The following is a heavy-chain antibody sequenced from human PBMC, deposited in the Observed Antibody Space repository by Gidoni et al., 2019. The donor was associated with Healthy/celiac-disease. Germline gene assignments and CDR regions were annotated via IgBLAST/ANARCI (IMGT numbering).Heavy chain of an antibody. V-gene: IGHV3-21*01. J-gene: IGHJ4*02. CDR2: ISSSSSYI. D-gene: IGHD1-7*01. CDR1: GFTFSSYS. CDR3: AREEGALKYNWNYILDY. Sequence: EVQLVESGGGLVKPGGSLRLSCAAPGFTFSSYSMNWVRQAPGKGLEWVSSISSSSSYIYYADSVKGRFTISRDNAKNSLYLQMNSLRAEDTAVYYCAREEGALKYNWNYILDYWGQGTLVTVSS.